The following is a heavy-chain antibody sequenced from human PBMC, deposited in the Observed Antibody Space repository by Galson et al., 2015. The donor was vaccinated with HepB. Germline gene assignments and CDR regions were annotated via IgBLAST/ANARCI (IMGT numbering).Heavy chain of an antibody. CDR1: GFTFSSYG. Sequence: SLRLSCAASGFTFSSYGMHWVRQAPGKGLEWVASIRYDGGNKYYADSVKGRFTISRDNSKNTLYLQMNSLRAEDTAVYYCAKSTVITKNFDYWGQGTLVTVSS. V-gene: IGHV3-30*02. CDR3: AKSTVITKNFDY. J-gene: IGHJ4*02. D-gene: IGHD4-17*01. CDR2: IRYDGGNK.